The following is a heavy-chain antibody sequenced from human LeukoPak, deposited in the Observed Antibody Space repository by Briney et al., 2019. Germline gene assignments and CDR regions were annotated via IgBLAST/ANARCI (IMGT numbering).Heavy chain of an antibody. Sequence: GGSLRLSCAASGFTFSSYAMSWVRQAPGKGLEWVSAISGSGGNTYYADSVKGRFTISRDNSKNTLYLQMNSLRAEDTAIYYCAKDRYSYYYDSGSFDYWGQGTLVTVSS. CDR1: GFTFSSYA. V-gene: IGHV3-23*01. D-gene: IGHD3-10*01. CDR2: ISGSGGNT. CDR3: AKDRYSYYYDSGSFDY. J-gene: IGHJ4*02.